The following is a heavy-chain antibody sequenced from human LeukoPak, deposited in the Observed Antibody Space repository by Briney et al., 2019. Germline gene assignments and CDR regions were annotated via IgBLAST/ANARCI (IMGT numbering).Heavy chain of an antibody. Sequence: GGSLRLSCAASGFTFSRYWMHWLRHAPGKGLVWVSRISTDGSSTSYADSVKGRFTISRDNGKNTLYLQMNSLRAEDTAVYYCASYLTSIPSGMDVWGQGTTVTVSS. J-gene: IGHJ6*02. CDR3: ASYLTSIPSGMDV. D-gene: IGHD2/OR15-2a*01. CDR2: ISTDGSST. V-gene: IGHV3-74*01. CDR1: GFTFSRYW.